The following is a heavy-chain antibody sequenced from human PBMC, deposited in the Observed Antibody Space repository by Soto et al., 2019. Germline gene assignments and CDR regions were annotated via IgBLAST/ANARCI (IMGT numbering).Heavy chain of an antibody. J-gene: IGHJ6*03. Sequence: SETLSLTCAVFGGSFSGYYWSWIRQPPGKGLEWIGEINHSGSTNYNPSLKSRVTISVDTSKNQFSLKLSSVTAADTAVYYCERGRIAAAGMGYMEVWGKGTTVTVSS. D-gene: IGHD6-13*01. CDR1: GGSFSGYY. V-gene: IGHV4-34*01. CDR2: INHSGST. CDR3: ERGRIAAAGMGYMEV.